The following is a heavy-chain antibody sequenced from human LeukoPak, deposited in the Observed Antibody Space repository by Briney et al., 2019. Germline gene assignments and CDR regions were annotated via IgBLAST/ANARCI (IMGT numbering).Heavy chain of an antibody. CDR3: ARGFYYYDNSGYYYFYFDY. V-gene: IGHV3-7*03. J-gene: IGHJ4*02. CDR2: IKQDGSEK. Sequence: GGSLRLSCAASGFTFTNYWMNWVRQAPGKGLEWVAHIKQDGSEKYYVDSVKGRFTVSRDNAKNSLSLQMNSLRAEDTAVYYCARGFYYYDNSGYYYFYFDYWGRGTLVTVSS. CDR1: GFTFTNYW. D-gene: IGHD3-22*01.